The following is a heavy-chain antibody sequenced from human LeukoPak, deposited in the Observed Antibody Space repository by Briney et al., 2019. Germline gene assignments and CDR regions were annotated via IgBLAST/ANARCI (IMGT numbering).Heavy chain of an antibody. D-gene: IGHD1-26*01. CDR3: ARDQGGGSYYYYYYMDV. V-gene: IGHV3-9*01. J-gene: IGHJ6*03. Sequence: GGSLRLSCAASGFTFDDYAMHWVRQAPGKGLEWVSGISWNSGSIGYADSVKGRFTISRDNAKNSLYLQMNSLRAEDTAVYYCARDQGGGSYYYYYYMDVWGKGTTVTVSS. CDR2: ISWNSGSI. CDR1: GFTFDDYA.